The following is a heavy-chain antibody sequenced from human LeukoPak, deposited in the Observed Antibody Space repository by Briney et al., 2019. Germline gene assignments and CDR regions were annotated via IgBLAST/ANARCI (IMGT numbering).Heavy chain of an antibody. V-gene: IGHV1-18*01. CDR1: GYIFTSYG. J-gene: IGHJ5*02. CDR3: VRVNWSDGDNWFDP. Sequence: ASVKVSCKASGYIFTSYGITWVRQAPGEGLEWMGWISGYNDGAKYAQKFQGRVTMTTDTSTRTAYMELRSLRSDDTAVCYCVRVNWSDGDNWFDPWGQGTLVTVSS. CDR2: ISGYNDGA. D-gene: IGHD1-1*01.